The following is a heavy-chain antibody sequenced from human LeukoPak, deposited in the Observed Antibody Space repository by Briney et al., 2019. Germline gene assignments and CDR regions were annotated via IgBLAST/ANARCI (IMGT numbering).Heavy chain of an antibody. CDR2: IYYSGST. CDR1: GGSISSHY. J-gene: IGHJ6*03. CDR3: ARVGLSYYYYYMDV. V-gene: IGHV4-59*11. Sequence: PSETLSLTCTVSGGSISSHYWRWIRQPPGKGLEWVGYIYYSGSTNYNPSLKSRVTISVDTSKNQFSLKLSSVTAADTAVYYCARVGLSYYYYYMDVWGKGTTVTVSS.